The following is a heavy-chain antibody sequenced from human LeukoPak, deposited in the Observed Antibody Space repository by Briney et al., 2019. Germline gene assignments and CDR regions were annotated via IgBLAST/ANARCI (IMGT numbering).Heavy chain of an antibody. D-gene: IGHD1-26*01. Sequence: GGSLRLSCEASGFTFSDYWLSWVRQAPGKGLEWVANIKQDGSEKNYVDSVKGRFTISRDNAKNPLYLQMNSLRAEDTAVYYCARGYYRMGSYMDVWGKGTTVTVSS. CDR3: ARGYYRMGSYMDV. CDR2: IKQDGSEK. J-gene: IGHJ6*03. V-gene: IGHV3-7*01. CDR1: GFTFSDYW.